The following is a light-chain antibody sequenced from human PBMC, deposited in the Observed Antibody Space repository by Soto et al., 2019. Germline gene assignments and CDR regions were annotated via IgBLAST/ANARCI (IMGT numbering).Light chain of an antibody. CDR2: EVS. CDR1: QSINKW. CDR3: QQADSFPLT. J-gene: IGKJ4*01. V-gene: IGKV1-5*03. Sequence: DIHLTQSPATLSASVGDRVTISCRASQSINKWLAWYQHKPGKGPNLLIYEVSTLHTGVPSRFSGSGSGTEFTLTISSLRPDDFATYYCQQADSFPLTFGGGTKVEIK.